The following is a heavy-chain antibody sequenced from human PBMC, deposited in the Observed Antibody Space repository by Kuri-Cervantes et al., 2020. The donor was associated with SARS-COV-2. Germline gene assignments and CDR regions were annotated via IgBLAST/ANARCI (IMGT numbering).Heavy chain of an antibody. D-gene: IGHD1-14*01. CDR1: GFTFSSYD. V-gene: IGHV3-13*05. Sequence: GESLKISCAASGFTFSSYDMHWVRQATGKGLEWVSAIGTAGDPYYPGSVKGRFTISRENAKNSLYLQMNSLRAGDTAVYYCAKDWYIHNYYYYAMDVWGRGTTVTVSS. CDR3: AKDWYIHNYYYYAMDV. J-gene: IGHJ6*02. CDR2: IGTAGDP.